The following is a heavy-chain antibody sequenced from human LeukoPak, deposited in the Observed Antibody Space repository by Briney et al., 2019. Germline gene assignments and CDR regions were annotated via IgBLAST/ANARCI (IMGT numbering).Heavy chain of an antibody. CDR3: ARDLGDSSSY. CDR1: GFTFSNYA. Sequence: GGSLRLSCAASGFTFSNYAMCWVRQSPGRGLEWVSAISANAGSTYTADSVKGRFTISRDNSKNTLYLQMNSLRAEDTAVYYCARDLGDSSSYWGQGTLVTVSS. CDR2: ISANAGST. V-gene: IGHV3-23*01. D-gene: IGHD6-6*01. J-gene: IGHJ4*02.